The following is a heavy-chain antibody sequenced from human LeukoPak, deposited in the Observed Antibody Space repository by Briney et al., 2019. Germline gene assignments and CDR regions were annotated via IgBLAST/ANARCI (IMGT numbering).Heavy chain of an antibody. CDR3: AKLATSDTGETY. D-gene: IGHD3-16*01. CDR1: GYTFTNNY. Sequence: GASVKVSCKASGYTFTNNYLHWVRQAPGQGLEWMGMIYPRDGSTSYAQNFQGRVTVTRDTSTTTVYMELRSLRSGDTAIYYCAKLATSDTGETYWGQGTLVTVSS. CDR2: IYPRDGST. V-gene: IGHV1-46*01. J-gene: IGHJ4*02.